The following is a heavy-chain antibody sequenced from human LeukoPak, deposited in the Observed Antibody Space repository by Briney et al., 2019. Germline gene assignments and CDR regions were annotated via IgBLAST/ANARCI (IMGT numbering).Heavy chain of an antibody. D-gene: IGHD3-3*01. Sequence: SVKVSCKASGGTFSSYAISWVRQAPGQGLEWMGGIIPIFGTANYAQKFQGRVTITADGSTSTAYMELSSLRSEDTAVYYCARELRNDFWSGYFVYWGQGTLVTVSS. V-gene: IGHV1-69*13. CDR2: IIPIFGTA. CDR3: ARELRNDFWSGYFVY. J-gene: IGHJ4*02. CDR1: GGTFSSYA.